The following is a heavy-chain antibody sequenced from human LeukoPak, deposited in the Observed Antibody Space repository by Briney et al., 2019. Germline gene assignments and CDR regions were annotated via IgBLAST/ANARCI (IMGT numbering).Heavy chain of an antibody. CDR1: GGTFSSYA. J-gene: IGHJ6*02. CDR3: ARVRVDTWAYGMDV. Sequence: GASVKVSCKASGGTFSSYAISWVRQAPGQGLEWMGWISAYNGNTNYAQKLQGRVTMTTDTSTSTAYMELRSLRSDDTAVYYCARVRVDTWAYGMDVWGQGTTVTVSS. V-gene: IGHV1-18*01. CDR2: ISAYNGNT. D-gene: IGHD5-18*01.